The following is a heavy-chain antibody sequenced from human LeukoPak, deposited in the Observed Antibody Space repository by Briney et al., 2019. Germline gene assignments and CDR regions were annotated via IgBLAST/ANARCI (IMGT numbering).Heavy chain of an antibody. V-gene: IGHV4-34*01. J-gene: IGHJ4*02. CDR3: ARADTAMVPRY. Sequence: SETLSLTCAVYGGSFSGYYWSWIRQPPGKGLEWIGEINHSGSTNYNPSLKSRVTISVDTSKNQFSLKLSSVTAADTAVYYCARADTAMVPRYWGQGTLVTVSS. CDR1: GGSFSGYY. CDR2: INHSGST. D-gene: IGHD5-18*01.